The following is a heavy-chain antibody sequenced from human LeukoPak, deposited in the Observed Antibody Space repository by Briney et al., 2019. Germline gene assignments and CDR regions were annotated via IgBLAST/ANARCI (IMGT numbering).Heavy chain of an antibody. D-gene: IGHD2-15*01. CDR3: ARLKAHYCSGGSCYAGGFDY. V-gene: IGHV4-30-2*01. CDR2: IYHSGST. Sequence: SETLSLTCAVSGGSISSGGYSWSWIRQPPGKGLEWIGYIYHSGSTYYNPSLKSRVTISVDRSKNQFSLKLSSVTAADTAVYYCARLKAHYCSGGSCYAGGFDYWGQGTLVTVSS. CDR1: GGSISSGGYS. J-gene: IGHJ4*02.